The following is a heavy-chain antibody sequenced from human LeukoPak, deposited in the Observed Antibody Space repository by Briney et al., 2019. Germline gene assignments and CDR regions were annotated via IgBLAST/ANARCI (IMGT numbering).Heavy chain of an antibody. CDR2: IRYDGSNK. J-gene: IGHJ2*01. D-gene: IGHD3-9*01. CDR3: AKDSEALRYFDWLQNWYFDL. Sequence: GGSLRLSCAASGFTFSSYGIHWVRQAPGKGLEWVAFIRYDGSNKYYADSVKGRFTISRDNSKNTLYLQMNSLRAEDTAVYYCAKDSEALRYFDWLQNWYFDLWGRGTLVTVSS. CDR1: GFTFSSYG. V-gene: IGHV3-30*02.